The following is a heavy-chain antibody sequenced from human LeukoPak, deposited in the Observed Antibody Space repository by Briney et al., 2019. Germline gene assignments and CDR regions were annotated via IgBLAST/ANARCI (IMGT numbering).Heavy chain of an antibody. Sequence: GESLKISCKGSGFTFSSYAMSWVRQAPGKGLEWVSAISGSGGSTYYADSVKGRFTISRDNSKNTLYLQMNSLRAEDTAVYYCAKDRLDEVVTAYDYWGQGTLVTVSS. J-gene: IGHJ4*02. V-gene: IGHV3-23*01. D-gene: IGHD2-21*02. CDR2: ISGSGGST. CDR1: GFTFSSYA. CDR3: AKDRLDEVVTAYDY.